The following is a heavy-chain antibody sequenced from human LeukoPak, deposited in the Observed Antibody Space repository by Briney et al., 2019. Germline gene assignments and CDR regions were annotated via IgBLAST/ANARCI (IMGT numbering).Heavy chain of an antibody. V-gene: IGHV3-23*01. D-gene: IGHD3-3*01. CDR1: GFTFSSYA. J-gene: IGHJ3*02. CDR2: ISGSGGST. CDR3: ANLTPRFPRGKGDFWSGYHDAFDI. Sequence: PGGSLRLSCAASGFTFSSYAMSWVRQAPGKGLEWVSAISGSGGSTYYADSVKGRFTISRDNSKDTLYLQMNSLRAEDTAVYYCANLTPRFPRGKGDFWSGYHDAFDIWGQGTMVTVSS.